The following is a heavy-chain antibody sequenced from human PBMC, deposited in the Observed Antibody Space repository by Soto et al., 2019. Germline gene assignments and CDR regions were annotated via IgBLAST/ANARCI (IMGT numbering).Heavy chain of an antibody. V-gene: IGHV4-30-4*01. J-gene: IGHJ4*02. CDR3: AGDNGGLWF. CDR2: IYSSGST. D-gene: IGHD3-10*01. Sequence: QVQLQESGPGLVKPSQTLSLTCTVSGGSISSGDYYWSWIRQPPGKGLEWIGHIYSSGSTYYNPSLKSRVTIAVDTSKHQSALKPSSVSAADTAVYYCAGDNGGLWFGGQGTLVTVSS. CDR1: GGSISSGDYY.